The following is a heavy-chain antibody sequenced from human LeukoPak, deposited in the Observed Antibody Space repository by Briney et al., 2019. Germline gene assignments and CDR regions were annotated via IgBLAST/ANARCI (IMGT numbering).Heavy chain of an antibody. Sequence: GGSLRLSCAASGFIFSNYDMHWVRQAPGKGLEWVAVISHDGRNKYYADSVKGRFTISRDNSKNTLYLQMNSLRAEDTAVYYCAKQEVAGTRAASNWFDPWGQGTLVTVSS. CDR3: AKQEVAGTRAASNWFDP. V-gene: IGHV3-30*18. CDR1: GFIFSNYD. J-gene: IGHJ5*02. CDR2: ISHDGRNK. D-gene: IGHD6-19*01.